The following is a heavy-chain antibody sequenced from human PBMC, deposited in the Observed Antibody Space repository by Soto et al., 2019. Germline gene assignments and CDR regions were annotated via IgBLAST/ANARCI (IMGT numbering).Heavy chain of an antibody. D-gene: IGHD3-16*01. Sequence: SVKVSCKASGFSFTGYYIHWLRQAPGQGLEWMGWINAHSGGTEYAQKFQGRVTLTRDTSIATAYLTLTSLTSDDTALYYCAKDLTRQPAYWLDPWGQGTQVTVSS. CDR1: GFSFTGYY. CDR3: AKDLTRQPAYWLDP. V-gene: IGHV1-2*02. J-gene: IGHJ5*02. CDR2: INAHSGGT.